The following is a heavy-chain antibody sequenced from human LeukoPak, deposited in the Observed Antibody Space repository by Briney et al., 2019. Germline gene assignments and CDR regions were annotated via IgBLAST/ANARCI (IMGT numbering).Heavy chain of an antibody. CDR2: IYPGVSDT. Sequence: GESLKISCKGSGYSFTTYWIAWVRQMPGKGLEWMGIIYPGVSDTRYSPSFQGQVTISADKSISTAYLQWSSLKASDTAMYYCAICRDGYNLFLDYWGQGTLVTVSS. D-gene: IGHD5-24*01. CDR1: GYSFTTYW. CDR3: AICRDGYNLFLDY. V-gene: IGHV5-51*01. J-gene: IGHJ4*02.